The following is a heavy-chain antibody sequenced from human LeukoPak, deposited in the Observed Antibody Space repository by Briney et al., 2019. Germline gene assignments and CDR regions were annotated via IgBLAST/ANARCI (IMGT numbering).Heavy chain of an antibody. D-gene: IGHD3-10*01. CDR2: IRGSGGST. V-gene: IGHV3-23*01. J-gene: IGHJ4*02. CDR1: GFTFSSYA. Sequence: PGGSLRLSCAASGFTFSSYAMSWVRQAPGKGLEWVSAIRGSGGSTYYADSVKGRFPISRDNSKNTLYLQMNSLRAEDPAVYYCAKENYYGSGSTPPSHFDYWGQGTLVTVSS. CDR3: AKENYYGSGSTPPSHFDY.